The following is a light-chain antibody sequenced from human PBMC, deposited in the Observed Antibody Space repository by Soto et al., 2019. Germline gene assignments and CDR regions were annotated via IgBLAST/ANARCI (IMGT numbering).Light chain of an antibody. CDR1: GSDVGGYKY. V-gene: IGLV2-14*01. CDR2: EVS. J-gene: IGLJ2*01. Sequence: QSALTQPASVSGSPGQSITISCTGTGSDVGGYKYVSWYQQHPGKAPKLMIYEVSNRPSGVSDRLSGSKSGNTASLTISGLQAEDEADYYCSSYTSSSTVVFGGGTQLTVL. CDR3: SSYTSSSTVV.